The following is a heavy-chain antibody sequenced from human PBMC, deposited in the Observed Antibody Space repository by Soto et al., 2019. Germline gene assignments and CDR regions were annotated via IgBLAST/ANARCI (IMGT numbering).Heavy chain of an antibody. V-gene: IGHV3-11*06. J-gene: IGHJ6*02. CDR1: GFTFSDYY. Sequence: QVQLVESGGGLVKPGGSLRLSCAASGFTFSDYYMSWIRQAPGKGLEWVSYISSSSSYKNYADSVKGRFTISRDNAKNSLYLQMNSLRAEDTAVYYCARQDCSGGSCYPYGMDVWGQGTTVTVSS. CDR2: ISSSSSYK. CDR3: ARQDCSGGSCYPYGMDV. D-gene: IGHD2-15*01.